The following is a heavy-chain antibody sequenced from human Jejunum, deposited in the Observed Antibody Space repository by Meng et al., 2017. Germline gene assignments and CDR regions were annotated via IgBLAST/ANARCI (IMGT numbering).Heavy chain of an antibody. CDR1: GFSFSTYW. Sequence: GESLKISCVATGFSFSTYWMSWVRQAPGKGLEWVANIKHVGSAEDYMDSVKGRFTISRDNAKNSVFLQMTSRTADDTALYYCARNRCYNSFDYWGQGTPVTVSS. V-gene: IGHV3-7*01. J-gene: IGHJ4*01. CDR3: ARNRCYNSFDY. CDR2: IKHVGSAE. D-gene: IGHD1-1*01.